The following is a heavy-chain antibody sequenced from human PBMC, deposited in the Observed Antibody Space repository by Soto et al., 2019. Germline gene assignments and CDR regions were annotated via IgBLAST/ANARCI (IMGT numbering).Heavy chain of an antibody. CDR1: GYTFTSYG. D-gene: IGHD5-18*01. Sequence: GASVKVSCKASGYTFTSYGISWVRQAPGQGLEWMGWISAYNGNTNYAQKLQGRVTMTTDTSTSTAYMELRSLRSDDTAVYYCARDRDGRYRYGDLFDYWGQGTLVTVSS. CDR3: ARDRDGRYRYGDLFDY. CDR2: ISAYNGNT. V-gene: IGHV1-18*01. J-gene: IGHJ4*02.